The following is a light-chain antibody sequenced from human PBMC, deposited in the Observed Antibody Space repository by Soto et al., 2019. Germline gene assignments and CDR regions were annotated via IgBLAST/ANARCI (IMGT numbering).Light chain of an antibody. Sequence: VLTQSPGTLSLSPGERATLSCRASQRVSSNVAWYQQKPGQAPRLLIYGASTRATGIPARFSGSGSGTEFTLTISSLQSEDFAVYYCQQYNNWLSWTFGQGTKVDIK. CDR3: QQYNNWLSWT. CDR2: GAS. J-gene: IGKJ1*01. V-gene: IGKV3-15*01. CDR1: QRVSSN.